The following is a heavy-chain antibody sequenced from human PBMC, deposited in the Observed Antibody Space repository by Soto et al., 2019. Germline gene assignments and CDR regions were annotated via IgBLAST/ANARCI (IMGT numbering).Heavy chain of an antibody. D-gene: IGHD3-10*01. CDR1: GGSISSGDYY. CDR3: ARDSHYYGSGMGSYNWFDP. CDR2: IYYSGST. V-gene: IGHV4-30-4*01. J-gene: IGHJ5*02. Sequence: SETLSLTCTVSGGSISSGDYYWSWIRQPPGKGLEWIGYIYYSGSTYYNPSLKSRVTISVDTSKNQFSLKLSSVTAADTAVYYCARDSHYYGSGMGSYNWFDPWGQGTLVTVSS.